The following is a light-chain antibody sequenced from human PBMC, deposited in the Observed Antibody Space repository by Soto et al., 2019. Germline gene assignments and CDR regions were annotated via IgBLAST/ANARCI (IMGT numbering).Light chain of an antibody. J-gene: IGKJ3*01. CDR3: QQYDSPPFT. CDR1: HDISRD. V-gene: IGKV1-33*01. Sequence: DIQMTQSPSSLSASVGDRVTITCQASHDISRDLYWYQQKPGKAPTLLIYDASNLKTGVPSRFSGSGSGTDFTFTISSLQAEDIATYYCQQYDSPPFTFGPGTKVDVK. CDR2: DAS.